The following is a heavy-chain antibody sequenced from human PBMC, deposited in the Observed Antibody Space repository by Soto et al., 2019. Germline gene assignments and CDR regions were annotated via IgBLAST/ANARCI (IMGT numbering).Heavy chain of an antibody. CDR3: ARDRTGSGSTFDY. CDR2: IWYDGSNK. D-gene: IGHD3-3*01. CDR1: GFTLSSYG. Sequence: GGSLRLSCAASGFTLSSYGMHWVRQAPGKGLEWVAVIWYDGSNKYYADSVKGRFTISRDNSKNTLYLQMNSLRAEDTAVYYCARDRTGSGSTFDYWGQGTLVTVSS. J-gene: IGHJ4*02. V-gene: IGHV3-33*01.